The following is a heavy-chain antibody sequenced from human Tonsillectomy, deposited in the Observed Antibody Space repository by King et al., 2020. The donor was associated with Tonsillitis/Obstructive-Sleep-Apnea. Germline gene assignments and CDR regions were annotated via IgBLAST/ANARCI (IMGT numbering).Heavy chain of an antibody. CDR3: AKDDYGGNSAAFDI. D-gene: IGHD4-23*01. J-gene: IGHJ3*02. CDR2: ISWNSGSI. V-gene: IGHV3-9*01. Sequence: VQLVESGGGLVQPGRSLRLSCAASGFTFDDYAMHWVRQAPGKGLEWVSGISWNSGSIGYADSVKGRFTISRDNAKNSLYLQMNSLRAEDTALYYCAKDDYGGNSAAFDIWGQGTMVTVSS. CDR1: GFTFDDYA.